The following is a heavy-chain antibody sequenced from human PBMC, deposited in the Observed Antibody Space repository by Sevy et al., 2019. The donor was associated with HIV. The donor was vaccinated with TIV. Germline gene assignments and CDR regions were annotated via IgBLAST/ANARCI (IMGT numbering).Heavy chain of an antibody. Sequence: GGSLRLSCAASGFSFSGYVMNWVRQAPGKGLEWVSSISGRDSSTYYADSVRGRFIISRDNSENTLYLQMNGLRAEDTAVYYCAKVTLWELLAAHDAFDVWGPGTMVTVSS. CDR2: ISGRDSST. V-gene: IGHV3-23*01. J-gene: IGHJ3*01. CDR1: GFSFSGYV. CDR3: AKVTLWELLAAHDAFDV. D-gene: IGHD1-26*01.